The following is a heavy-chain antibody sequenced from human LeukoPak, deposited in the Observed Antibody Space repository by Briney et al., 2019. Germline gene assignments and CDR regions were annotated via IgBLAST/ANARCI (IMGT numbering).Heavy chain of an antibody. V-gene: IGHV4-34*01. Sequence: SETPSLTCAVYGGSFSGYYWSWIRQPPGKGLEWIGEINHSGSTNYNPSLKSRVTISVDTSKNQFSLKLSSVTAADTAVYYCARGPQCSGSYYKYWGQGTLVTVSS. CDR1: GGSFSGYY. D-gene: IGHD1-26*01. J-gene: IGHJ4*02. CDR3: ARGPQCSGSYYKY. CDR2: INHSGST.